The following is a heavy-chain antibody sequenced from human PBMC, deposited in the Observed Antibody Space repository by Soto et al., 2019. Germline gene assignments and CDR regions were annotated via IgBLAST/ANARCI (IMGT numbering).Heavy chain of an antibody. Sequence: SETLSLTCAVSGYSISLGYYWGWIRQPPGKGLEWIGTINHSGSPYHNPSLKSRVTISVDSSKNQFSLTLTSVTVADTAVYYCARRYAPRYSSGNNHFDLWGQGTLVTVSS. CDR1: GYSISLGYY. D-gene: IGHD6-19*01. V-gene: IGHV4-38-2*01. CDR2: INHSGSP. CDR3: ARRYAPRYSSGNNHFDL. J-gene: IGHJ4*02.